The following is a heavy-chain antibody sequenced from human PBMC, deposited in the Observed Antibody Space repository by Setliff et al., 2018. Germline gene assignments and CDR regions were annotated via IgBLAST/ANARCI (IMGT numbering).Heavy chain of an antibody. CDR1: GYTFTTYA. V-gene: IGHV7-4-1*02. J-gene: IGHJ6*03. Sequence: ASVKVSCKASGYTFTTYAMGWMRQAPGQRLEWMGWINTNTGNPNYAKGFTGRFVFSLDTSVSTAYLQISTLKPEDTAVYYCARASRFGTVKYRGDYYMDVWGKGTTVTVSS. D-gene: IGHD3-10*01. CDR3: ARASRFGTVKYRGDYYMDV. CDR2: INTNTGNP.